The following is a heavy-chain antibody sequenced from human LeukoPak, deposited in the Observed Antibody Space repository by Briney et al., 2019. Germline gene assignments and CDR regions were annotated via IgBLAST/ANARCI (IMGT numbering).Heavy chain of an antibody. J-gene: IGHJ4*02. CDR2: IYYSGST. Sequence: SETLSLTCTVSGGSMSSSSYYWGWIRQPPGKGLEWIGSIYYSGSTYQNPSLKSRVTISVDTSKNQFSLKLSSVTAADTAVYYCASYDFWSGYLDYWGQGTLVTVSS. CDR1: GGSMSSSSYY. V-gene: IGHV4-39*07. D-gene: IGHD3-3*01. CDR3: ASYDFWSGYLDY.